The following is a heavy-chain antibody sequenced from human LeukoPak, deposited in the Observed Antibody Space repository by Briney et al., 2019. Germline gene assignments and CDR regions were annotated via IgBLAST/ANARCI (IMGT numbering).Heavy chain of an antibody. CDR3: AREDYGSGWTGWFDP. CDR2: ISSSSTYI. CDR1: GFTFSSYS. D-gene: IGHD6-19*01. V-gene: IGHV3-21*01. Sequence: GGSLRLSCAASGFTFSSYSMNWVRQAPGKGLEWVSSISSSSTYIYYADSVKGRFTISRDNAENSLYLQMNSLRAEDTAIYFCAREDYGSGWTGWFDPWGQGTLVTVSS. J-gene: IGHJ5*02.